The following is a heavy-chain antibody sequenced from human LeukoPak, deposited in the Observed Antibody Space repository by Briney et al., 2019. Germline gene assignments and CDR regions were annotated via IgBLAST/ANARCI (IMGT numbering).Heavy chain of an antibody. CDR3: ARGNYDFWSGYSDC. CDR2: IYHSGST. CDR1: GYSISSGYY. V-gene: IGHV4-38-2*01. Sequence: SETLSLTCAVSGYSISSGYYWGWIRPPPGKGLEWIGSIYHSGSTYYNPSLKSRVTISVVTSKNQFSLKLSSVTAADTAVYNYARGNYDFWSGYSDCWRQGTLVIVSS. D-gene: IGHD3-3*01. J-gene: IGHJ4*02.